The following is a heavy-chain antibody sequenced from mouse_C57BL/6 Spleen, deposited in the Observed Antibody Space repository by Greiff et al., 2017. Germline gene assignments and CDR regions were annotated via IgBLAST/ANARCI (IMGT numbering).Heavy chain of an antibody. CDR3: AAIYYSNYNYAMDY. V-gene: IGHV2-5*01. CDR2: IWRGGST. D-gene: IGHD2-5*01. CDR1: GFSLTSYG. Sequence: VKLMESGPGLVQPSQSLSITCTVSGFSLTSYGVHWVRQSPGKGLEWLGVIWRGGSTDYNAAFMSRLSITKDNSKSQVFFKMNSLQADDTAIDYCAAIYYSNYNYAMDYWGQGTSVTVSS. J-gene: IGHJ4*01.